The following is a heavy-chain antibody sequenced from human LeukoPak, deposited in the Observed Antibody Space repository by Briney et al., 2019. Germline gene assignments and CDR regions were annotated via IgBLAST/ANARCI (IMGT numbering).Heavy chain of an antibody. CDR2: IYYSGST. D-gene: IGHD3-22*01. Sequence: SETLSLTCTVSGGSISSYYWSWIRQPPGKGLEWIGYIYYSGSTNYNPSLKSRVTISVDTSKNQFSLKLSSVTAADTAVYYCATLIYSYDSRGYVDYWGQGTLVTVSS. CDR1: GGSISSYY. V-gene: IGHV4-59*08. CDR3: ATLIYSYDSRGYVDY. J-gene: IGHJ4*02.